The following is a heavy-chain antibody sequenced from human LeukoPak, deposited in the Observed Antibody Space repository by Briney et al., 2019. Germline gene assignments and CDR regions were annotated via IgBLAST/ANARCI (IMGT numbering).Heavy chain of an antibody. CDR2: IYYSGST. V-gene: IGHV4-59*01. Sequence: SETLSLTCTVSGGSISSYYWSWIRQPPGKGLEWIGYIYYSGSTNYNPPLKSRVAISVDTSKNQFSLKLSSVTAADTAVYYCARSAHCSSTSCYHDAFDIWGQGTMVTVSS. CDR3: ARSAHCSSTSCYHDAFDI. J-gene: IGHJ3*02. CDR1: GGSISSYY. D-gene: IGHD2-2*01.